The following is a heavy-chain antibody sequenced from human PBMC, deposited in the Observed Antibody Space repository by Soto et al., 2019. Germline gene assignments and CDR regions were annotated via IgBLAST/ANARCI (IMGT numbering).Heavy chain of an antibody. V-gene: IGHV1-18*01. CDR2: ISAYNGNT. Sequence: QVQLVQSGAEVKKPGASVKVSCKASGYTFTSYGISWVRQAPGQGLEWMGWISAYNGNTNYAQKLQGXVXIXTNXSTTTAYMELRSLSSGDTAVYYCARASGSSYWFDPWGPGTLVTVSS. CDR3: ARASGSSYWFDP. CDR1: GYTFTSYG. D-gene: IGHD1-26*01. J-gene: IGHJ5*02.